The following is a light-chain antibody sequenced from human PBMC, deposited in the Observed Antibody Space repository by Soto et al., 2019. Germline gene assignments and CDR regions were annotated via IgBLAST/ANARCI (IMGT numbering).Light chain of an antibody. Sequence: QSVLTQPPSASGTPRQRVTISCSGSSSNIGSNTVNWYQQLPGTAPKVLIYSNNERPSGVPDRFSGSKSGTSASLAISGLQSEDEADYYCAAWDDSLSNYVFGTGTKVTVL. CDR3: AAWDDSLSNYV. CDR2: SNN. J-gene: IGLJ1*01. CDR1: SSNIGSNT. V-gene: IGLV1-44*01.